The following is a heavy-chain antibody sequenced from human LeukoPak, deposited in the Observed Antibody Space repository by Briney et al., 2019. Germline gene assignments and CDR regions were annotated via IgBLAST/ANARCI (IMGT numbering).Heavy chain of an antibody. V-gene: IGHV3-23*01. D-gene: IGHD3-22*01. Sequence: GGSLRLSCAASGFTFSSYAMSWVRQAPGKGLEWVSAISGSGGSTYYADSVKGRFTISRDNSKNTLYLQMNNLRAEDTAVYYCARIALYDNSGYHSGYYYYYYGMDAWGQGTTVTVSS. J-gene: IGHJ6*02. CDR1: GFTFSSYA. CDR3: ARIALYDNSGYHSGYYYYYYGMDA. CDR2: ISGSGGST.